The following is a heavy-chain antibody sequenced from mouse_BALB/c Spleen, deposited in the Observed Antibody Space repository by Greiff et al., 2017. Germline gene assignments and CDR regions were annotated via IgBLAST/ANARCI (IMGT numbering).Heavy chain of an antibody. CDR1: GFSFTDYG. CDR3: AKHGGNYVGDY. V-gene: IGHV2-6-5*01. Sequence: VMLVESGPGLVAPSQCLSISCTVSGFSFTDYGVSWIRQPPGKGLEWLGVIWGGGSTYYNSALITRLSISKDNSKSQVFLKMNSLQTDDTAMYYCAKHGGNYVGDYWGQGTTLTVAS. J-gene: IGHJ2*01. D-gene: IGHD1-1*02. CDR2: IWGGGST.